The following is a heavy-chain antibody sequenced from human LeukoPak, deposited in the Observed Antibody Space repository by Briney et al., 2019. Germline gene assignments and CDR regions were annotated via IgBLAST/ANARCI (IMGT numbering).Heavy chain of an antibody. Sequence: KPSETLSLTCAVSGYPISSGYYWGWVRQPPGKGLEGIGGIYHSGSTYYNPSLKSRVTISVDTSKNQFSLKLSSVTAADTAVYYCARSVGDFWSGYYRVFDYWGQGTLVTVSS. CDR2: IYHSGST. V-gene: IGHV4-38-2*01. CDR3: ARSVGDFWSGYYRVFDY. D-gene: IGHD3-3*01. J-gene: IGHJ4*02. CDR1: GYPISSGYY.